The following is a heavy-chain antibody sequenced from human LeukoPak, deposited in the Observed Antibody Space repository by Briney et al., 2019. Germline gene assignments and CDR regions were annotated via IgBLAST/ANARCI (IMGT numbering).Heavy chain of an antibody. D-gene: IGHD3-10*01. J-gene: IGHJ6*04. CDR2: MYYSGST. V-gene: IGHV4-31*03. CDR1: GGSISSGGYY. CDR3: ARDVVPYYYGSGTYGMDV. Sequence: ASETLSLTCTVSGGSISSGGYYWSWIRQRPGKGLEWIGYMYYSGSTYYNPSLKSRVTISIDTSKNQFSLKLSSVTAADTAVYYCARDVVPYYYGSGTYGMDVWGKGTTVTVSS.